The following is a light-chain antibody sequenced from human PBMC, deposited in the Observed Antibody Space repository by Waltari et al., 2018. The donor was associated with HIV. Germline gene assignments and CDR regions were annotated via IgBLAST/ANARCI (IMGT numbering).Light chain of an antibody. CDR1: TRDAGGYNY. V-gene: IGLV2-14*03. CDR2: DVS. Sequence: QSALTQPASVSGSPGQSITISRTGTTRDAGGYNYVSWYQHHPGKAPKLMIYDVSNRPSGVSNRFSGSKSGNTASLTISGLQAEDEADYYCNSYTTSSTLHVVFGGGTKLTVL. J-gene: IGLJ2*01. CDR3: NSYTTSSTLHVV.